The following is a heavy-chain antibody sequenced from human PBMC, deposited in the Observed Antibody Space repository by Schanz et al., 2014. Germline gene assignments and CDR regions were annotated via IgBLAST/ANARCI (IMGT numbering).Heavy chain of an antibody. V-gene: IGHV4-59*08. CDR1: GGSVSTYY. Sequence: QVQLQESGPGLVKSSETLSLTCTVSGGSVSTYYWHWIRQPPGKGLEWIGYIHQSGGTNYNPSLKSRATILVDTSKTKFSLSLTSLPAADTAVYYCAKFLYDDPSWGQGTLVTVSS. CDR3: AKFLYDDPS. CDR2: IHQSGGT. D-gene: IGHD3-3*01. J-gene: IGHJ5*02.